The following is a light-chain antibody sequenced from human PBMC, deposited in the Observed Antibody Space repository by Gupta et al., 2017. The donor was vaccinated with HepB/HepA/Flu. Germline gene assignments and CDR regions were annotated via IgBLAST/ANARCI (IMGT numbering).Light chain of an antibody. CDR2: END. CDR1: CSNIGDIY. V-gene: IGLV1-51*02. CDR3: DSWDVSRSTGL. Sequence: QSVLTQPPSVSAAPGQRVTIACSRSCSNIGDIYISWYQPHPGPAPNLLIYENDRRPSGIPDRFSGSKYGTSATLAITGLQTGDEADYYCDSWDVSRSTGLFGGGTKLTVL. J-gene: IGLJ2*01.